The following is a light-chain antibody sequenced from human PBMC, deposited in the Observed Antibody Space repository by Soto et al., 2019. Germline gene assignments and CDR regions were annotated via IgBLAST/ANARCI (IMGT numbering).Light chain of an antibody. J-gene: IGKJ2*01. CDR3: QQSHGIPYT. CDR1: QSFSSY. V-gene: IGKV1-39*01. CDR2: AAS. Sequence: DIPGTQSQPSLSASVGDRVTITCRARQSFSSYLNCYQQNPGKAPKLLIYAASTLQSSVQSRFSGSGSGTDFTLTSSSMQPEDCSTYYCQQSHGIPYTFGQGTKLHSK.